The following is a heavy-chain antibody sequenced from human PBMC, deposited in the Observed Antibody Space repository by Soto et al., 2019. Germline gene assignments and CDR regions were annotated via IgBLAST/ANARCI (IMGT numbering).Heavy chain of an antibody. D-gene: IGHD2-15*01. Sequence: PSETLSLTCAVSGYSISSGYYWGWIRQPPGKGLEWIGSIYHSGSTYYNPSLKSRVTISVDTSKNQFSLKLSSVTAADTAVYYCAGLLVYFDYWGQGTLVTAPQ. V-gene: IGHV4-38-2*01. J-gene: IGHJ4*02. CDR1: GYSISSGYY. CDR3: AGLLVYFDY. CDR2: IYHSGST.